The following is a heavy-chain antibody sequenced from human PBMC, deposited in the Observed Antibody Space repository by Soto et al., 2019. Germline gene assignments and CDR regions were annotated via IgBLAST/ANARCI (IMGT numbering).Heavy chain of an antibody. CDR2: ISSTGITT. V-gene: IGHV3-11*01. CDR1: GFTFSYYY. CDR3: ARDGRRIGEFQSDY. J-gene: IGHJ4*02. D-gene: IGHD3-10*01. Sequence: GGSLRLSCAASGFTFSYYYMSWIRQAPGKGLEWVSHISSTGITTYYAASVKGRFTISRDNAKNSLYLQMNSLRAEDTAVYYCARDGRRIGEFQSDYWGQGTLVTVSS.